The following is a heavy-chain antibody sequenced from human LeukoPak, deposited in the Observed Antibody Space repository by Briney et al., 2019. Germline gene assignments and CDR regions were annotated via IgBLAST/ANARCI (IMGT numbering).Heavy chain of an antibody. J-gene: IGHJ4*02. V-gene: IGHV3-23*01. Sequence: GGSLRLSCAASGFTFSSYGMSWVRQAPGKGLEWVSAISGSGGGTYYADSVKGRFTISRDNSKNTLYLQMNSLRAEDTAVYYCAKALRDIVVVPAAISLDYWGQGTLVTVSS. CDR3: AKALRDIVVVPAAISLDY. D-gene: IGHD2-2*01. CDR2: ISGSGGGT. CDR1: GFTFSSYG.